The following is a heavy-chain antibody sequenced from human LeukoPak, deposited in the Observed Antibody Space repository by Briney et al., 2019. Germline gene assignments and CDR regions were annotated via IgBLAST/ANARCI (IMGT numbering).Heavy chain of an antibody. D-gene: IGHD6-13*01. Sequence: DSVKGRFTISRDNAKSSLSLQMSSLRAEDTAVYYCARVSGFNSRTCNDYWGQGTLVTVSS. V-gene: IGHV3-7*01. CDR3: ARVSGFNSRTCNDY. J-gene: IGHJ4*02.